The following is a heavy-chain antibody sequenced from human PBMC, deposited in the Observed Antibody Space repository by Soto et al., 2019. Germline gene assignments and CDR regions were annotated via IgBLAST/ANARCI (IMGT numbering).Heavy chain of an antibody. CDR2: IDPSDSYT. CDR3: AGLEGTYYYYGMDG. J-gene: IGHJ6*02. D-gene: IGHD3-10*01. Sequence: PGESLKISCKGSGYSFTSYWISWVRQMPGKGLEWMGRIDPSDSYTNYSPSFQGHVTISADKSISTAYLQWSSLKASDTAMYYCAGLEGTYYYYGMDGWGQGTTVTVTS. V-gene: IGHV5-10-1*01. CDR1: GYSFTSYW.